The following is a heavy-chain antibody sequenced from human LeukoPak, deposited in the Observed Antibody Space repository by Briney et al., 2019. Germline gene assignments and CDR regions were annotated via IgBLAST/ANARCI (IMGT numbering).Heavy chain of an antibody. CDR3: AKDPAAAGTAEYFHH. V-gene: IGHV3-7*05. CDR1: GFIFSSYW. CDR2: IKQGGSEK. Sequence: GGSLRLSCAASGFIFSSYWMSWVRQAPGKGLEWVANIKQGGSEKYYVDSVKGRFTISRDNAKNSLYLQTNSLRAEDTAVYYCAKDPAAAGTAEYFHHWGQGTLVTVSS. J-gene: IGHJ1*01. D-gene: IGHD6-13*01.